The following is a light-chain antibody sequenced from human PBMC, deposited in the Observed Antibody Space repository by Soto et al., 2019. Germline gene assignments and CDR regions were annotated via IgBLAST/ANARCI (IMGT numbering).Light chain of an antibody. CDR2: DVI. CDR1: SSDVGGYNY. J-gene: IGLJ2*01. Sequence: QSALTQPASVSGSPGQSITISCTGTSSDVGGYNYVSWYQQHPGKAPKLMIYDVINRPSGVSNRFSGSKSGNSASLTISGLQAVDEADYYCSSYTSSSTYVVFGGGTKVTVL. V-gene: IGLV2-14*03. CDR3: SSYTSSSTYVV.